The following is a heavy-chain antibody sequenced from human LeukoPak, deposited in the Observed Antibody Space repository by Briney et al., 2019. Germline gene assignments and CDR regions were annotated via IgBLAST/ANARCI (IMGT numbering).Heavy chain of an antibody. CDR3: ARDLYSGYELLWDY. D-gene: IGHD5-12*01. J-gene: IGHJ4*02. V-gene: IGHV1-18*04. Sequence: GASVKVSFKSSGYTFTSYGISWVRQAPGQGREGMGWISAYNGNTNYAQKLQGRVTMITDKSTRTAYMQLRSLRSDDTAVYYCARDLYSGYELLWDYWGQGTVVTVSS. CDR1: GYTFTSYG. CDR2: ISAYNGNT.